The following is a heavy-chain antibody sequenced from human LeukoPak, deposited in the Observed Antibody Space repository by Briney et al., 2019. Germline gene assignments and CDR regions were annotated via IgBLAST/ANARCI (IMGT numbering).Heavy chain of an antibody. Sequence: SETLSLTCTVSGGSISSYYWSWIRQPPGKGLEWIGYTYYSGSTNYNPSLKSRVTISVDTSKNQFSLKLSSVTAADTAVYYCARAYDRSPYYFDYWGQGTLVTVSS. J-gene: IGHJ4*02. CDR2: TYYSGST. CDR3: ARAYDRSPYYFDY. D-gene: IGHD3-22*01. CDR1: GGSISSYY. V-gene: IGHV4-59*01.